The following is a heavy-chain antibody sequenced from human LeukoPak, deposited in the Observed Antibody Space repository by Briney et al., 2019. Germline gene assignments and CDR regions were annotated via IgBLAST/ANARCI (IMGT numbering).Heavy chain of an antibody. CDR2: ISYDGSNK. CDR3: ARDLLWPYYYDSSGYYGMDV. D-gene: IGHD3-22*01. V-gene: IGHV3-30*04. Sequence: PGGSPRLSCAASGFTFSSYAMHWVRQAPGKGLEWVAVISYDGSNKYYADSVKGRFTISRDNSKNTLYLQMNSLRAEDTAVYYCARDLLWPYYYDSSGYYGMDVWGQGTTVTVSS. J-gene: IGHJ6*02. CDR1: GFTFSSYA.